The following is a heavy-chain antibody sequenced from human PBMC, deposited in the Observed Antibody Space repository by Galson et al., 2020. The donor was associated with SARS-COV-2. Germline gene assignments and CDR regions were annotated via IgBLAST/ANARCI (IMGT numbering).Heavy chain of an antibody. J-gene: IGHJ4*02. D-gene: IGHD3-22*01. CDR2: IYSGGST. V-gene: IGHV3-53*01. CDR1: GFTVSSNY. CDR3: ARGTEVVITQPYYFDY. Sequence: GGSLRLSCAASGFTVSSNYMSWVRQAPGKGLEWVSVIYSGGSTYYADSVKGRFTISRDNSKNTLYLQMNSLRAEDTAVYYCARGTEVVITQPYYFDYWGQGTLVTVSS.